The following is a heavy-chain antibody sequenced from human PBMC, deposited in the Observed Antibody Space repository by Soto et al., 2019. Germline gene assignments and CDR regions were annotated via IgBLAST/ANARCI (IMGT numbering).Heavy chain of an antibody. CDR1: GGSISSDS. CDR3: ARLGSVELATDTNWYFDL. CDR2: IFDSGIT. J-gene: IGHJ2*01. Sequence: QVQLQESGPGLVKPSDTLSLTCTVSGGSISSDSWSWIRQSPGKGLPWIGSIFDSGITKYNPSLSSRVTITVDMAKHQFSLKLTSMTAADTAVYYCARLGSVELATDTNWYFDLWGRGTLVTVSS. V-gene: IGHV4-59*08. D-gene: IGHD2-15*01.